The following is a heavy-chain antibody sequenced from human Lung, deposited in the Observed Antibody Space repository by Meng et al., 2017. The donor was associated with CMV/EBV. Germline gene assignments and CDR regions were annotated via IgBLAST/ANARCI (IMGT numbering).Heavy chain of an antibody. V-gene: IGHV3-11*01. J-gene: IGHJ4*02. CDR2: ISGSGSTV. Sequence: SLKISCAASGFTFIDYYMGWIRQAPGKGLEWVSYISGSGSTVYYADSVKGRFTISRDNAKNSLYLQMNSLRAEDTAVYYCARLYREVDYWGQGTLVTGAS. CDR3: ARLYREVDY. D-gene: IGHD4-11*01. CDR1: GFTFIDYY.